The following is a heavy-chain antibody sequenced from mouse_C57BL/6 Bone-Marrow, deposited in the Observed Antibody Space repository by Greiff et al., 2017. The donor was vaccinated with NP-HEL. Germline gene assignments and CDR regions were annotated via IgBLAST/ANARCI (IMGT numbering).Heavy chain of an antibody. CDR1: GYAFSSSW. D-gene: IGHD4-1*01. Sequence: VQLQESGPELVKPGASVKISCKASGYAFSSSWMNWVKQRPGKGLEWIGRIYPGDGDTNYNGKFKGKATLTAAKSSSTAYMQLSSLTSEDSAVYFCARELGLGFDYWGQGTTLTVSS. CDR2: IYPGDGDT. CDR3: ARELGLGFDY. J-gene: IGHJ2*01. V-gene: IGHV1-82*01.